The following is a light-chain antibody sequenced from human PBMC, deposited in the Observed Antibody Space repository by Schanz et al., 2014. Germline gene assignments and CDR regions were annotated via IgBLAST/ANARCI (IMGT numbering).Light chain of an antibody. J-gene: IGKJ2*01. CDR1: QSVSSNY. Sequence: EIVLTQSPGTLSLSPGERATLSCRASQSVSSNYLAWYQQKRGQAPRLLIYGTSNRATGIPDRVSGSGSGTEFTLTISSLQSEDFAVYYCQQRSNWPYTFGQGTKLEIK. CDR2: GTS. CDR3: QQRSNWPYT. V-gene: IGKV3D-20*02.